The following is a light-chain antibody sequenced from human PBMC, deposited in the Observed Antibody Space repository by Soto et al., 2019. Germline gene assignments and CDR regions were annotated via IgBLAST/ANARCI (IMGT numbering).Light chain of an antibody. CDR2: EVS. CDR1: GSDVGGYNH. CDR3: SSYTSSTTYV. J-gene: IGLJ1*01. Sequence: QSVLTQPASVSGSPGQSITISCTGTGSDVGGYNHVSWYQQHPGKAPKLIIYEVSNRPSGISNRFSGSKSGNTASLTISGLQAEDEADYYCSSYTSSTTYVFATGTKVTV. V-gene: IGLV2-14*01.